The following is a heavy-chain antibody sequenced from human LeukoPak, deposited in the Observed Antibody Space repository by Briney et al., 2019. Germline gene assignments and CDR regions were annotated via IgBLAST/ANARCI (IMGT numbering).Heavy chain of an antibody. CDR3: ARRMSWYGAFDI. CDR1: GGSISSSSYY. V-gene: IGHV4-39*07. Sequence: SETLSLTSTVSGGSISSSSYYWGWIRQPPGKGLEWIGSIYYSGSTYYNPSLKSRVTISVDTSKYQFSLKLSSVTAADTAVYYCARRMSWYGAFDIWGQGTMVTVSS. J-gene: IGHJ3*02. D-gene: IGHD6-13*01. CDR2: IYYSGST.